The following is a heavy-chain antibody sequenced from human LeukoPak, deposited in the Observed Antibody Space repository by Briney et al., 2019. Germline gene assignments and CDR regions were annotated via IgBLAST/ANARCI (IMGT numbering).Heavy chain of an antibody. Sequence: PGGSLRLSCAASGFAFSRYWMHWVRQGPRKGLEWLSRINDDGSSTSDADSVKGRFIISRDNAKNTLYLQMNSLRAEDTAVYYCARGVVDSSGYYEWFDPWGQGTLVTVSS. V-gene: IGHV3-74*01. CDR2: INDDGSST. CDR1: GFAFSRYW. CDR3: ARGVVDSSGYYEWFDP. D-gene: IGHD3-22*01. J-gene: IGHJ5*02.